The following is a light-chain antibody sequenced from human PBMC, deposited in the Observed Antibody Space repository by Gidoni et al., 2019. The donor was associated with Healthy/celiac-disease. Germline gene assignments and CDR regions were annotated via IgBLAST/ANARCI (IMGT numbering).Light chain of an antibody. CDR3: QQRSNWPPSIT. J-gene: IGKJ5*01. CDR2: DAS. Sequence: EIVLTQSPATLSLSPGKRAFVSCRASQSVSSYLAWYQQKPGQAPRLLIYDASNRATGIPARFSGSGSGTDFTLTISSLEPEDFAVYYCQQRSNWPPSITFGQGTRLEIK. V-gene: IGKV3-11*01. CDR1: QSVSSY.